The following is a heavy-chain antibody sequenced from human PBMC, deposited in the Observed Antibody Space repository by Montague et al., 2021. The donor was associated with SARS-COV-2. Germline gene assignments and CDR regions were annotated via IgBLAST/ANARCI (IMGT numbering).Heavy chain of an antibody. D-gene: IGHD3-10*02. CDR3: ARTFDVFKHDN. CDR1: GGSLSGYY. CDR2: IVHTGTT. V-gene: IGHV4-34*12. J-gene: IGHJ4*02. Sequence: SETLSLTCAVYGGSLSGYYWSWIRQFPGKGLEWIGEIVHTGTTKYNPSLEGRVTMSIDTSKKQFSLNLTSMTAADTAVYYCARTFDVFKHDNWGQGTLVAVSS.